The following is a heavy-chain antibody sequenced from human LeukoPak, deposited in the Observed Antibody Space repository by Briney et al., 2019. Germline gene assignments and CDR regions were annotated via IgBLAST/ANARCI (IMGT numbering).Heavy chain of an antibody. CDR1: GFTFSSYA. J-gene: IGHJ4*02. CDR2: ISSNGGST. V-gene: IGHV3-64*01. Sequence: PGGSLRLSCAASGFTFSSYAMHWVRQAPGKGLEYVSAISSNGGSTYYANSVKGRFTISRDNSKNTLYLQMGSLRAEDMAVYYCARGGSIAARPFDYWGQGTLVTVSS. D-gene: IGHD6-6*01. CDR3: ARGGSIAARPFDY.